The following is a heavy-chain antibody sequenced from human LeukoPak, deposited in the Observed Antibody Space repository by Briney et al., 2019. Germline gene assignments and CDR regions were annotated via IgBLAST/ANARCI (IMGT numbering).Heavy chain of an antibody. CDR2: ISAYNGNT. Sequence: GASVKVSCKAPGYTFTSYGISWVRQAPGQGLEWMGWISAYNGNTNYAQELQGRVTMTTDTSTSTTYMELRSLRSDDTAVYYCARDRSGSGSYFHQFNWFDPWGQGTMVTVSS. CDR1: GYTFTSYG. J-gene: IGHJ5*02. CDR3: ARDRSGSGSYFHQFNWFDP. D-gene: IGHD3-10*01. V-gene: IGHV1-18*01.